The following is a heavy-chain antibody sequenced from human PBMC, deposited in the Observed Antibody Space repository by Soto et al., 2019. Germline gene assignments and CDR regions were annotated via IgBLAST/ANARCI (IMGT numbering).Heavy chain of an antibody. CDR2: VTASGGRA. D-gene: IGHD3-3*01. CDR3: AVHLGQNYYTMDV. V-gene: IGHV3-23*01. J-gene: IGHJ6*02. CDR1: GFTLDTFV. Sequence: EVQLLESGGGWGQPGGSLRLSCAASGFTLDTFVMSWVRQVAGKGLEWVSTVTASGGRAYYADSVKGRFTISRDNSKNTLYLQMSSLGVEDTAFYYCAVHLGQNYYTMDVWGLGTTVTVAS.